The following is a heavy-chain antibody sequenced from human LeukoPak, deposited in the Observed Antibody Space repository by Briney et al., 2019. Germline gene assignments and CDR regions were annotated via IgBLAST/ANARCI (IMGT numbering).Heavy chain of an antibody. CDR1: GFTFSGYA. CDR3: ARDRWDGSGSYFDY. D-gene: IGHD3-10*01. J-gene: IGHJ4*02. CDR2: ISGSGGRT. Sequence: GGSLRLSCAASGFTFSGYAMSWVRQAPGKGLEWVSAISGSGGRTYYADAVKGRFTISRDNSKNTLYLQMNSLRAEDTAVYYRARDRWDGSGSYFDYWGQGTLVTVSS. V-gene: IGHV3-23*01.